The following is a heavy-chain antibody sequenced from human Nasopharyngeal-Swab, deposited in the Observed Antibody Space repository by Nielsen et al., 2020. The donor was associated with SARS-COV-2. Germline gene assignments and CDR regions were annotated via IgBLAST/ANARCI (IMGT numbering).Heavy chain of an antibody. Sequence: VRQMPGKDLEWMGRIDPIDSHTNYRPSFEGHVTMSVDKYSSTAYLQWSSLKASDTAIYYCARQGTFMDVWGTGTTVTVSS. D-gene: IGHD2/OR15-2a*01. CDR3: ARQGTFMDV. V-gene: IGHV5-10-1*01. CDR2: IDPIDSHT. J-gene: IGHJ6*03.